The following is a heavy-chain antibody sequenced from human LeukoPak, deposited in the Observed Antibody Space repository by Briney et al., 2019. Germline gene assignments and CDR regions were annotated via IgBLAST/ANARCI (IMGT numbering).Heavy chain of an antibody. CDR2: IKSKADGETI. V-gene: IGHV3-15*07. Sequence: GGSLRLSCAASGFTFTNAWMNWVRQVPGKELEWVGRIKSKADGETIDYAAPVKGRFTFSRDDSKNMLYLQMNSLKSEDTAVYYCSTLTSRGLSDSWGQGTLVTVSS. D-gene: IGHD1-20*01. J-gene: IGHJ4*02. CDR3: STLTSRGLSDS. CDR1: GFTFTNAW.